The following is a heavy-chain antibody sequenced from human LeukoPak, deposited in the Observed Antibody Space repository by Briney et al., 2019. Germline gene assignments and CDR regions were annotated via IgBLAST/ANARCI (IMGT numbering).Heavy chain of an antibody. V-gene: IGHV4-59*08. CDR2: IYYSGST. D-gene: IGHD3-22*01. Sequence: PSETLSLTCTVSGGSISSYYWSWIRQPPGKGLEWIGYIYYSGSTNYNPSLKSRVTISIDTSKNQFSLKLNSVTAADTAVYYCARPSTYYYDSSYFDYWGRGTLVTVSS. CDR3: ARPSTYYYDSSYFDY. CDR1: GGSISSYY. J-gene: IGHJ4*02.